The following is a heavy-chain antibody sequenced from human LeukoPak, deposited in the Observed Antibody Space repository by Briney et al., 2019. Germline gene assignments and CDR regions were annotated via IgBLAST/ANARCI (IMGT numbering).Heavy chain of an antibody. CDR1: GFTFSSYS. J-gene: IGHJ6*03. CDR3: ARGDVGMPQTYYYYYYMDV. D-gene: IGHD2-2*01. V-gene: IGHV3-48*01. CDR2: ISSLSGTR. Sequence: GGSLRLSCAASGFTFSSYSMNWVRQAPGEGLEWASYISSLSGTRYYADSVKGRFTISRDNAKNSLYLQMDSLRAEDTAVYYCARGDVGMPQTYYYYYYMDVWGKGTTVTVSS.